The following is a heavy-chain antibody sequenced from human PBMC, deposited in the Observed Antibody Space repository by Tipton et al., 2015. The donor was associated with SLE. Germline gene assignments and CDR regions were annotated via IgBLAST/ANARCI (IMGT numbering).Heavy chain of an antibody. J-gene: IGHJ2*01. CDR2: IYTDGST. CDR1: GFTVSSNY. V-gene: IGHV3-66*02. Sequence: SLRLSCEASGFTVSSNYMSWVRQAPGKGLEWVSVIYTDGSTHSADSVKGRFTISRDISKNTLYLQMSSLRPDDTAVYFCARDTYELWSGDNWYFDPWGRGTLVTVSS. D-gene: IGHD3-3*01. CDR3: ARDTYELWSGDNWYFDP.